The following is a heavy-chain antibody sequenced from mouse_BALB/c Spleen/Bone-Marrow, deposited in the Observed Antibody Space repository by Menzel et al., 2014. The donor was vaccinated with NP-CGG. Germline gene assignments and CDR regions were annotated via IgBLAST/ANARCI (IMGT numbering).Heavy chain of an antibody. CDR2: IRNKANGYTT. J-gene: IGHJ1*01. V-gene: IGHV7-3*02. Sequence: EVQVVESGGGSVQPGGSLRLSCATSGFTFTDYYMSWVRQPPGKALEWLGFIRNKANGYTTEYSASVKGRFTISRDNSQRILYLQMNTLRVEDSATYYCARDENVGIYWYFDVWGAGTTVIVSS. CDR3: ARDENVGIYWYFDV. CDR1: GFTFTDYY.